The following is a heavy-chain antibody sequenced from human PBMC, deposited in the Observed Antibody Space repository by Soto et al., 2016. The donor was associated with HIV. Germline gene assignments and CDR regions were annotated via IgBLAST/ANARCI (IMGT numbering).Heavy chain of an antibody. CDR3: AREEWFGESGFDY. D-gene: IGHD3-10*01. CDR1: GFTFSSYW. J-gene: IGHJ4*02. Sequence: EVQLVESGGGFVQPGGSLRLSCAASGFTFSSYWIHWVRQVPRKGLVWVSRINSDGSITRYAGSVKGRFTISRDNANNTLYLQMNSLRAEDTAIYYCAREEWFGESGFDYWGQGLLVTVSS. CDR2: INSDGSIT. V-gene: IGHV3-74*01.